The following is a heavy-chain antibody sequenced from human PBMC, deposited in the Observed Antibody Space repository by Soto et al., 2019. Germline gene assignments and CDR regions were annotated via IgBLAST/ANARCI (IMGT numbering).Heavy chain of an antibody. V-gene: IGHV3-21*01. Sequence: GGSLRLSCAASGFTFSSYSMNWVRQAPGKGLEWVSSISSSSSYIYYADSVKGRFTISRDNAKNSLYLQMNSLRAEDTAVYYCARDLEVEAAAGPDAFDIWGQGTMVTVSS. J-gene: IGHJ3*02. CDR2: ISSSSSYI. CDR3: ARDLEVEAAAGPDAFDI. CDR1: GFTFSSYS. D-gene: IGHD6-13*01.